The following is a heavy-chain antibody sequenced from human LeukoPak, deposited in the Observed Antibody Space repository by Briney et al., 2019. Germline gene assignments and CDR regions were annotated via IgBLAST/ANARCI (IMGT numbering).Heavy chain of an antibody. CDR3: ASGAVAGRGTGYYFDY. D-gene: IGHD6-19*01. V-gene: IGHV3-30*03. J-gene: IGHJ4*02. CDR2: ISYDGSNK. CDR1: GFTFSSYG. Sequence: PGGSLRLSCAASGFTFSSYGMHWVRQAPGKGLEWVAVISYDGSNKYYADSVKGRFTISRDNSKSTLYLQMNSLRAEDTAVYYCASGAVAGRGTGYYFDYWGQGTLVTVSS.